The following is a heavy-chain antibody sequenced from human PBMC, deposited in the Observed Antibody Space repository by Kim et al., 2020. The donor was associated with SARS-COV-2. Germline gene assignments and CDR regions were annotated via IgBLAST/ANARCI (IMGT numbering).Heavy chain of an antibody. Sequence: GESLKISCKGSGYSFTNYWISWVRQMPGKGLEWMGRIDPSDSYTNYSPSFQGHVTISADKSISTAYLQWSSLKASDTAMYYCARTNLRSLEWLTQNYYGMDVWGQGTTVTVSS. CDR1: GYSFTNYW. V-gene: IGHV5-10-1*01. D-gene: IGHD3-3*01. CDR3: ARTNLRSLEWLTQNYYGMDV. CDR2: IDPSDSYT. J-gene: IGHJ6*02.